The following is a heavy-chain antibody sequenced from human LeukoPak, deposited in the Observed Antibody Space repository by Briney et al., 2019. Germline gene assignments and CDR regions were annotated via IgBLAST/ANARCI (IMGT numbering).Heavy chain of an antibody. CDR3: ARQNGWELLAFDI. D-gene: IGHD1-26*01. CDR2: IKQDESEK. J-gene: IGHJ3*02. CDR1: GFTFSNYW. Sequence: GGSLMLSCAASGFTFSNYWMSWVRQAPGKGLEWVANIKQDESEKYYVDSVKGRFTISRDNAKNSLYLQMNSLRAEDTAVYYCARQNGWELLAFDIWGQGTMVTVSS. V-gene: IGHV3-7*01.